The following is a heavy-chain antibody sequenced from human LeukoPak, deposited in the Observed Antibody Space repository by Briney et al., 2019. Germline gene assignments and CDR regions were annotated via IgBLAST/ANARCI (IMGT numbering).Heavy chain of an antibody. Sequence: ASVKVSCKATGYIFSNYGISWVRQAPGQGLEWMGWINPNSGGTNYAQKFQGRVTMTRDTSISTAYMELSRLRSDDTAVYYCARVENLAYYYGSGSSSFDYWGQGTLVTVSS. D-gene: IGHD3-10*01. CDR2: INPNSGGT. V-gene: IGHV1-2*02. CDR1: GYIFSNYG. CDR3: ARVENLAYYYGSGSSSFDY. J-gene: IGHJ4*02.